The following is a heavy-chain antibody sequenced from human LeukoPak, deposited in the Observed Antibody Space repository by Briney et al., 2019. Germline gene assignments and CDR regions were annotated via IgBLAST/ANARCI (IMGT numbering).Heavy chain of an antibody. CDR3: ARDSYGSGSYYRSKTYYFDY. Sequence: GASVRVSCKASGYTFTSYYMNWVRQAPGQGLEWMGIINPSGGSTNYAQKFQGRVTMTRDTSTSTVYMELSSLRFEDTAVYHCARDSYGSGSYYRSKTYYFDYWGQGTLVTVSS. J-gene: IGHJ4*02. D-gene: IGHD3-10*01. CDR2: INPSGGST. CDR1: GYTFTSYY. V-gene: IGHV1-46*01.